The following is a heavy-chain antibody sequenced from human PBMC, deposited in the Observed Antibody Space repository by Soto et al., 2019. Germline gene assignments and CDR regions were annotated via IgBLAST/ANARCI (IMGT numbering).Heavy chain of an antibody. CDR3: ARVYFYENSGYFGGYCCYGIDV. Sequence: EVQLVESGGGLVKPGGSLRLSCAASGFTFSSYSMNWVRQAPGKGLEWVSSISSSSGYIYYADSVRGRFTISRDNVQNSLFPHMNILRADGKAVYYFARVYFYENSGYFGGYCCYGIDVWDRGITVTVS. CDR1: GFTFSSYS. J-gene: IGHJ6*02. CDR2: ISSSSGYI. D-gene: IGHD3-22*01. V-gene: IGHV3-21*01.